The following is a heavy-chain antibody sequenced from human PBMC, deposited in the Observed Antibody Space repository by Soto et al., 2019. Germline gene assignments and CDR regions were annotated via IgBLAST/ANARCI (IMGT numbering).Heavy chain of an antibody. J-gene: IGHJ1*01. CDR2: ISGSGGST. D-gene: IGHD4-17*01. CDR3: AKDSREVTMDLYFQL. V-gene: IGHV3-23*01. CDR1: GLTFWISA. Sequence: AWSMEISRAASGLTFWISAVSWVRQKPGKGLEWVSAISGSGGSTYYADSVKGRFTISRDNSKNTLYLQMNSLRAEDTAVYYFAKDSREVTMDLYFQLWGQGTLVTVSS.